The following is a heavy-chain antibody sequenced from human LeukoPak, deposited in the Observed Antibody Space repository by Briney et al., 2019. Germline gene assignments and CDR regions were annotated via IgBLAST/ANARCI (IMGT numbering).Heavy chain of an antibody. CDR1: GYTFTGYY. D-gene: IGHD6-19*01. Sequence: ASVKVSRNASGYTFTGYYMHWVRQAPGQGLQWMGWINPNSGGTNYAQKFQGRVTMTRDTSISTAYMELRRLRSDDTAVYNCARAPRRIAVAGKNWFDPWGQGTLVTVSS. CDR3: ARAPRRIAVAGKNWFDP. J-gene: IGHJ5*02. V-gene: IGHV1-2*02. CDR2: INPNSGGT.